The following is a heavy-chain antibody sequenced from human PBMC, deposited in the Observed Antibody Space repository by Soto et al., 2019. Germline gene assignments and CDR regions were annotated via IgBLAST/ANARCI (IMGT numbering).Heavy chain of an antibody. J-gene: IGHJ3*02. CDR3: ASDLGDSSGWYSDINDAFDI. V-gene: IGHV1-18*01. CDR2: ISAYNGNT. CDR1: GYTFTSYG. D-gene: IGHD6-19*01. Sequence: ASVKVSCKASGYTFTSYGISWVRQAPGQGLEWMGWISAYNGNTSYAQKLQGRVTMTTDTSTSTAYMELRSLRSDDTAVYYCASDLGDSSGWYSDINDAFDIWGQGTMVTVSS.